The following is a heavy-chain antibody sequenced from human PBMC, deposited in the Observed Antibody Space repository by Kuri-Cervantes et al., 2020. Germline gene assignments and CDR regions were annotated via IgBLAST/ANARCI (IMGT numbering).Heavy chain of an antibody. V-gene: IGHV3-30*03. CDR3: ASGEPAAFDI. Sequence: GESLKISCAASGFTFSSYGMHWVRQAPGKGLEWVAVISYDGSNKYYADSVKGRFTISRDNSKNTLYLQMNSLRAEDTAVYYCASGEPAAFDIWGQGTMVTVSS. CDR1: GFTFSSYG. J-gene: IGHJ3*02. CDR2: ISYDGSNK. D-gene: IGHD1-14*01.